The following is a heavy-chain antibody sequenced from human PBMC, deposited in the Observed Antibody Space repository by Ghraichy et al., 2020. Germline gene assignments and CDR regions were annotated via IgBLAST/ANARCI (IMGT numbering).Heavy chain of an antibody. D-gene: IGHD6-6*01. Sequence: SETLSLTCAVYGGSFSGYYWSWIRQPPGKGLEWIGEINHSGSTNYNPSLKSRVTISVDTSKNQFSLKLSSVTAADTAVYYCARSPSAARLYYFDYWGQGTLVTVSS. CDR3: ARSPSAARLYYFDY. CDR2: INHSGST. V-gene: IGHV4-34*01. CDR1: GGSFSGYY. J-gene: IGHJ4*02.